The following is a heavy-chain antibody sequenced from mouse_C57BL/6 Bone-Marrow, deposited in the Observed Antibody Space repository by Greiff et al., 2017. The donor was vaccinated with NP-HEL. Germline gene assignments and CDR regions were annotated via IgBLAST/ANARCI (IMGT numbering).Heavy chain of an antibody. J-gene: IGHJ1*03. CDR1: GFTFSSYA. V-gene: IGHV5-9-1*02. Sequence: EVKLVESGEGLVKPGGSLKLSCAASGFTFSSYAMSWVRQTPEKRLEWVAYISSGGDYIYYADTVKGRFTISRDNARNTLYLQMSSLKSEDTAMYYCTRHITTVVATDWYFDVWGTGTTVTVSS. CDR2: ISSGGDYI. D-gene: IGHD1-1*01. CDR3: TRHITTVVATDWYFDV.